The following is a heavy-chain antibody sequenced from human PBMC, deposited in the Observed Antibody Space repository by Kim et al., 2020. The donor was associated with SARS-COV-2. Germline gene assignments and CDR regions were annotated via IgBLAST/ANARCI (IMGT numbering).Heavy chain of an antibody. J-gene: IGHJ4*02. V-gene: IGHV1-3*01. CDR2: INADIGNI. D-gene: IGHD7-27*01. CDR1: GYTFTSYP. Sequence: ASVKVSCKASGYTFTSYPIHWVRQAPGQRLEWMGWINADIGNIKYSQNFHDRVTITRDTSASTAYMELSSLRSEDTAVYYCALKTAGHWGLDYWGQGTLVTVSS. CDR3: ALKTAGHWGLDY.